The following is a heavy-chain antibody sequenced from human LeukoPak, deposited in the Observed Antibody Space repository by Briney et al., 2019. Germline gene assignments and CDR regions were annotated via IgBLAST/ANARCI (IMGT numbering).Heavy chain of an antibody. CDR2: ISGDGGST. D-gene: IGHD6-13*01. J-gene: IGHJ4*02. V-gene: IGHV3-23*01. CDR3: TLGSLYSSSWYGDY. CDR1: GFSFDTYA. Sequence: GGSLRLSCAASGFSFDTYAMTWVRQAPGKGLEWVSAISGDGGSTYYAVSVKGRFTISRDNAKNTLYLQMNGLRAEDTAVYYCTLGSLYSSSWYGDYWGQGTLVTVSS.